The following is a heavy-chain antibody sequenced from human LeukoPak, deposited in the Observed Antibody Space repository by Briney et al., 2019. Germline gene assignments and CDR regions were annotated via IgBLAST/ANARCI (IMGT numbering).Heavy chain of an antibody. CDR2: ISGRTGAT. V-gene: IGHV3-23*01. D-gene: IGHD3-10*01. J-gene: IGHJ4*02. Sequence: GGSQRLSCVASGFIFRDYAMNWVRQAPGKGLEWVATISGRTGATYYGDSVKGRFTISRDNSENTLYLQIDSLRVEDTALYYCTKRGTGGSGSHMDSWGQGILVTVSS. CDR3: TKRGTGGSGSHMDS. CDR1: GFIFRDYA.